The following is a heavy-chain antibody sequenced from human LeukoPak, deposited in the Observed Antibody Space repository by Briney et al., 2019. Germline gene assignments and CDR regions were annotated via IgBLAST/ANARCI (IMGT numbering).Heavy chain of an antibody. D-gene: IGHD3-22*01. J-gene: IGHJ4*02. CDR2: ISYDGSNK. CDR1: GFTFSSYA. CDR3: ARGYYYDSSGYFPIGY. V-gene: IGHV3-30*04. Sequence: PGGSLRLSCAASGFTFSSYAMHWVRQAPGKGLEWVAVISYDGSNKYYADSVKGRFTISRDNSKNTLYLQMNSLRAEDTAVYYCARGYYYDSSGYFPIGYWGQGTLVTVSS.